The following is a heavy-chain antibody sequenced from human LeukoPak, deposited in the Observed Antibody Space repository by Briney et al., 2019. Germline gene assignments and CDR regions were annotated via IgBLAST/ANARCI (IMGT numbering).Heavy chain of an antibody. CDR2: IYTSGST. Sequence: PSETLSLTCTVSGGSISSYYWSWIRQPAGKGLEWIGRIYTSGSTNYNPSLKSRVTMSVDTSKNQFSLKLSSVTAADTAVYYCARIIDDSSGYYFGDAFDIWGQGTMVTVSS. D-gene: IGHD3-22*01. J-gene: IGHJ3*02. CDR3: ARIIDDSSGYYFGDAFDI. CDR1: GGSISSYY. V-gene: IGHV4-4*07.